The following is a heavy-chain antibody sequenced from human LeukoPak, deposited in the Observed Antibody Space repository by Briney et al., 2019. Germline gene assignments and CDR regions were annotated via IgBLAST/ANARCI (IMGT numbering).Heavy chain of an antibody. CDR2: IIPIFGTA. J-gene: IGHJ4*02. V-gene: IGHV1-69*13. Sequence: SVKVSCKASGGTFSSYAISWVRQAPGQGLEWMGGIIPIFGTANYAQKFQGRVTITADESTSTGYMELSSLRSEDTAVYYCARYSDYHRYFDYWGQGTLVTVSS. CDR3: ARYSDYHRYFDY. D-gene: IGHD2-15*01. CDR1: GGTFSSYA.